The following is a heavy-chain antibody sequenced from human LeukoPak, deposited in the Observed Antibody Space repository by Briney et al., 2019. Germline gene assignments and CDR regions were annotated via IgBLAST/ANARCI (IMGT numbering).Heavy chain of an antibody. D-gene: IGHD1-26*01. J-gene: IGHJ3*02. CDR3: ARDGVSGSPDAFDI. CDR1: GFTFSSYS. V-gene: IGHV3-21*01. CDR2: ISSSSSSYI. Sequence: GGSLRLSCAASGFTFSSYSMNWVRQAPGKGLEWVSSISSSSSSYIYYADSVKGRFTISRDNAKNSLYLQKNSLRAEDTAVYYCARDGVSGSPDAFDIWGQGTMVTVSS.